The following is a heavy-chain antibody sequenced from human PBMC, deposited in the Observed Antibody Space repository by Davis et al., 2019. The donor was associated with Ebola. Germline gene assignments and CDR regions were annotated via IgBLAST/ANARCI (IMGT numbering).Heavy chain of an antibody. V-gene: IGHV4-39*07. Sequence: MPSETLSLTCTVSGGSISSSSYYWGWIRQPPGKGLEWIGSIYYSGSTYYNPSLKSRVTISVDTSKNQFSLTLSSVTAADTAAYYCARLGIGMKNWFDPWGQGTLVTVSS. D-gene: IGHD7-27*01. J-gene: IGHJ5*02. CDR3: ARLGIGMKNWFDP. CDR2: IYYSGST. CDR1: GGSISSSSYY.